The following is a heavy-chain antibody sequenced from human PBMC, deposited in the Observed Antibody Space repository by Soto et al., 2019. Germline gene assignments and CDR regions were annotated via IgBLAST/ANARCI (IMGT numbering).Heavy chain of an antibody. CDR2: VKHRRKDYGT. CDR1: GFSISDYY. CDR3: VRNGMGWFVP. J-gene: IGHJ5*02. V-gene: IGHV3-72*01. Sequence: GGSLTLSCVASGFSISDYYMDWVRQAPGKGLEWVGRVKHRRKDYGTPYAASVTGRFIISRDDSQNSFFLQMNSLKAEDTGVYYCVRNGMGWFVPWGQGTLVTVSS. D-gene: IGHD1-26*01.